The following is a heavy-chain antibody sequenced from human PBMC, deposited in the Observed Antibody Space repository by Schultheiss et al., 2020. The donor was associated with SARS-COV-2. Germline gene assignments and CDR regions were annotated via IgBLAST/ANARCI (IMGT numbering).Heavy chain of an antibody. CDR2: IWYDGSNK. Sequence: GGSLRLSCAASGFTFSSYGMHWVRQAPGKGLEWVAVIWYDGSNKYYADSVKGRFTISRDNSKNTLYLQMNSLRAEDTAVYYCARGQYYYGSGSHFDYWGQGTLVTVSS. V-gene: IGHV3-33*01. D-gene: IGHD3-10*01. CDR1: GFTFSSYG. CDR3: ARGQYYYGSGSHFDY. J-gene: IGHJ4*02.